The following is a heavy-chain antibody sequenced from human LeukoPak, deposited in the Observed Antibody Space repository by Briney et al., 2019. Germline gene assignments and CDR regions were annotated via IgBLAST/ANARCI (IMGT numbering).Heavy chain of an antibody. D-gene: IGHD7-27*01. CDR1: GYTFSGYY. CDR2: MNPNSGNT. CDR3: ARGPSSGDFDY. V-gene: IGHV1-8*02. Sequence: ASVKVSCKASGYTFSGYYMHWVRQAPGQGLEWMGWMNPNSGNTGYAQKFQGRVTMTRNTSISTAYMELSSLRSEDTAVYYCARGPSSGDFDYWGQGTLVTVSS. J-gene: IGHJ4*02.